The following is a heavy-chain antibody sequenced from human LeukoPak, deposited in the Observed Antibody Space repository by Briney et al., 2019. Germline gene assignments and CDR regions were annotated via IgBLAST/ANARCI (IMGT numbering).Heavy chain of an antibody. CDR1: GFTFSSYE. J-gene: IGHJ6*04. CDR3: AELGITMIGGV. CDR2: ISSSGSTI. V-gene: IGHV3-48*03. Sequence: GGSLRLSYAASGFTFSSYEMNWVRQAPGKGLEWVSYISSSGSTIYYADSVKGRFTISRDDAKNSLYLQMNSLRAEDTAVYYCAELGITMIGGVWGKGTTVTISS. D-gene: IGHD3-10*02.